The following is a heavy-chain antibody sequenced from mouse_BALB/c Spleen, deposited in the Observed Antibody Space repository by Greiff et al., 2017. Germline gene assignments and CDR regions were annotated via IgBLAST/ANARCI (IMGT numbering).Heavy chain of an antibody. V-gene: IGHV5-6-4*01. CDR2: ISDGGSYT. Sequence: DVKLVESGGGLVQPGGSLKLSCAASGFTFSSYTMSWVRQTPEKRLEWVATISDGGSYTYYPDSVKGRFTISRDNAKNNLYLQMSSLKSEDTAMYYCASSTMITRGYFDYWGQGTTLTVSS. J-gene: IGHJ2*01. D-gene: IGHD2-4*01. CDR1: GFTFSSYT. CDR3: ASSTMITRGYFDY.